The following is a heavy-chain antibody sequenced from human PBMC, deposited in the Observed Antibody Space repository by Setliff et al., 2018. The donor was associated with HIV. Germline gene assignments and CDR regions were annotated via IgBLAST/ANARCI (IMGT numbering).Heavy chain of an antibody. CDR2: IYHSGST. CDR1: GYSISSGYY. J-gene: IGHJ4*02. D-gene: IGHD6-19*01. Sequence: ETLSLTCSVSGYSISSGYYWGWIRQPPGKGLEWIGSIYHSGSTFYNSSLRSRVTISIDTSKNQFSLKVTSMTAAATAVYYCARAVAGSPYFFDYWGQGTLVTVSS. CDR3: ARAVAGSPYFFDY. V-gene: IGHV4-38-2*02.